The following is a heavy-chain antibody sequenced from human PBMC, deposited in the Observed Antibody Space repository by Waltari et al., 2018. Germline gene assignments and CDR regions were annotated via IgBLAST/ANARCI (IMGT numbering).Heavy chain of an antibody. Sequence: QVQLVQSGAEVKKPGASVKVSCKSSGYTFTSYAMHWVRQAPGQRLEWMGWINAGNGNTKYSQKFQGRVTITRDTSASTAYMELSSLRSEDTAVYYCARDGAGVYDPGFDYWGQGTLVTVSS. D-gene: IGHD5-12*01. CDR2: INAGNGNT. CDR1: GYTFTSYA. J-gene: IGHJ4*02. V-gene: IGHV1-3*01. CDR3: ARDGAGVYDPGFDY.